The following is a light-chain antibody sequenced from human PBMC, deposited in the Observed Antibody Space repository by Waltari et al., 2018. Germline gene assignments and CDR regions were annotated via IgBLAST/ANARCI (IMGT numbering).Light chain of an antibody. V-gene: IGKV3-20*01. CDR3: QMYVRLPVA. CDR2: DAS. Sequence: EIVLTQSPGTLALSPGERATISCRASQSVGRALAWYQQKPGQAPRLLIYDASSRAPGISDKYSGSGSGTDFRLTISRVEPEDFAVYFCQMYVRLPVAFGQGTKVEVK. CDR1: QSVGRA. J-gene: IGKJ1*01.